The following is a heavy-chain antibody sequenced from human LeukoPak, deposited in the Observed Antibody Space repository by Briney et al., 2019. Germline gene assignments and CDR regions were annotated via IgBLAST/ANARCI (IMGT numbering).Heavy chain of an antibody. CDR1: GGSISSSSYY. V-gene: IGHV4-39*07. CDR3: ARDATMMGNYFNY. J-gene: IGHJ4*02. D-gene: IGHD5-12*01. Sequence: PSETLSLTCTVSGGSISSSSYYWGWIRPPPGKGLEWIGSIYHSGSTYYNPSLKSRVTISVDTSKNQFSLKLSSVTAADTAVYYCARDATMMGNYFNYWGQGTLVTVSS. CDR2: IYHSGST.